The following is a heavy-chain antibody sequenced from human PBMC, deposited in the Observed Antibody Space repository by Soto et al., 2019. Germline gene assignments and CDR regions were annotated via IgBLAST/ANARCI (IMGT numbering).Heavy chain of an antibody. Sequence: QVQLVESGGGVVQPGRSLRLSCAASGFTFSSYAMHWVRQAPGKGLEWVAVISYDGSNKYYADSVKGRFTISRDNSKNTLYLQMNSLRAEDTAVYYCARERPAAAGTNDAFDIWGQGTMVTVSS. CDR1: GFTFSSYA. J-gene: IGHJ3*02. D-gene: IGHD6-13*01. CDR3: ARERPAAAGTNDAFDI. V-gene: IGHV3-30-3*01. CDR2: ISYDGSNK.